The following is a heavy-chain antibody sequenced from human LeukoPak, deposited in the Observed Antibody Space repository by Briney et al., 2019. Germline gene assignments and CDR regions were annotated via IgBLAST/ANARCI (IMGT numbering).Heavy chain of an antibody. Sequence: PGGSLRLSCAASGFTFSSYDMHWVRQATGKGLEWVSAIGTAGDTHYPGSVKGRFTISRENAKNSLYLQMNSLRAGDTAVYYCARGCSSTSCPRPFDYWGQGTLVTVSS. CDR2: IGTAGDT. J-gene: IGHJ4*02. CDR3: ARGCSSTSCPRPFDY. V-gene: IGHV3-13*01. D-gene: IGHD2-2*01. CDR1: GFTFSSYD.